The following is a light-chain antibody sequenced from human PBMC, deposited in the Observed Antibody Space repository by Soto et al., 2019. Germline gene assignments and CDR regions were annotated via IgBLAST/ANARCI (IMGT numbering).Light chain of an antibody. Sequence: QSVLTQPPSASGTPGQRVTISCSGSSSNIGSNTVNWYQQLPGTAPKLLMYNNDRRPSGVPVRFSGSKSGTSASLVISGLQSEDEADYHCAAWDDSLHGHVFGTGTKLTVL. V-gene: IGLV1-44*01. CDR2: NND. CDR3: AAWDDSLHGHV. J-gene: IGLJ1*01. CDR1: SSNIGSNT.